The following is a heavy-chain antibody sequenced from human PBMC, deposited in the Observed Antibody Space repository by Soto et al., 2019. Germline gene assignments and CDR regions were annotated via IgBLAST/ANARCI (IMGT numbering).Heavy chain of an antibody. CDR1: GGSISSYY. D-gene: IGHD2-2*02. V-gene: IGHV4-59*01. J-gene: IGHJ4*02. CDR3: ARGYKATAILH. Sequence: SETLSLTCTVSGGSISSYYWSWIRQPPGKGLEWIGYIYYSGSTDYNPSLKSRVTISVDTSKNQFSLKLSSVTAADTAVYYCARGYKATAILHWGQGTLVTVSS. CDR2: IYYSGST.